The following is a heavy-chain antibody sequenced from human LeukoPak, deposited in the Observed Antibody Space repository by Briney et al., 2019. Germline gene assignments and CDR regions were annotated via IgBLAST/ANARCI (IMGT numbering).Heavy chain of an antibody. D-gene: IGHD3-10*01. CDR2: IIPIFGTA. CDR1: GGTFSSYA. CDR3: AREAMVRGVIPTLDY. J-gene: IGHJ4*02. Sequence: GASVKVSCKASGGTFSSYAISWVRQAPGQGLEWMGGIIPIFGTANYAQKFQGRVTITTDESTSTAYMELSSLRSEDTAVYYCAREAMVRGVIPTLDYWGQGTLVTVSS. V-gene: IGHV1-69*05.